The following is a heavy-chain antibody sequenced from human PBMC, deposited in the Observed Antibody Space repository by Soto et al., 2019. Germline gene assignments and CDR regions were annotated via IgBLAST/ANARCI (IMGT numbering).Heavy chain of an antibody. D-gene: IGHD3-22*01. CDR1: GFTFSNHG. Sequence: HPVGSLRLSCTASGFTFSNHGMHWVRQTPGKGLEWVAVIWYDGNPKYYADSVKGRFTISRDNSKNTLDLEMNALRAEDTAVYHCARDFHYDSSGCLDLWGQGTLVTVSS. CDR3: ARDFHYDSSGCLDL. CDR2: IWYDGNPK. J-gene: IGHJ3*01. V-gene: IGHV3-33*01.